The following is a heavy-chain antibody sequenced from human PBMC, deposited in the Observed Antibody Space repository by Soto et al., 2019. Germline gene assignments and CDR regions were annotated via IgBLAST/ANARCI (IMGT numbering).Heavy chain of an antibody. CDR3: ARAGGVGDPRTGSHYYYYGMDV. CDR1: GGTFSSYA. Sequence: QVQLVQSGAEVKKPASSVKVSCKASGGTFSSYAISWVRQAPGQGLEWMGGIIPIFGTANYAQKFQGRVTITADESTSTAYMELSSLRSEDTAVYYCARAGGVGDPRTGSHYYYYGMDVWGQGTTVTVSS. D-gene: IGHD1-1*01. J-gene: IGHJ6*02. V-gene: IGHV1-69*01. CDR2: IIPIFGTA.